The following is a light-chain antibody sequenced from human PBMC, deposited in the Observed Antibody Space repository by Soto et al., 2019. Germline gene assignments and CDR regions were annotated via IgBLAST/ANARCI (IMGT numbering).Light chain of an antibody. V-gene: IGKV3-15*01. Sequence: EMVMTQSPATLSVSPGERATLSCRASQSVSSNLAWYQQKHGQAPRLLIYGASTRATGIPARFSGSGSGTEFTLTISSLQSEDFAVYYCQQYNNWPPWTFGQGTKVEIK. CDR2: GAS. CDR1: QSVSSN. CDR3: QQYNNWPPWT. J-gene: IGKJ1*01.